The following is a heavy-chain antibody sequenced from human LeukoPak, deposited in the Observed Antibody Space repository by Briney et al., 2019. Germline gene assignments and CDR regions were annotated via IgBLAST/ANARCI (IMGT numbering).Heavy chain of an antibody. D-gene: IGHD4-17*01. CDR2: ISDTSSSI. CDR3: AKGHGDYSPAYYFDH. J-gene: IGHJ4*02. V-gene: IGHV3-48*01. CDR1: GFTFSSYS. Sequence: GGSLRLSCAASGFTFSSYSMNWVRQAPGKGLEWVSYISDTSSSIYYADSVKGRFTISRDNAKNSLSLQMNSLRAEDTAFYYCAKGHGDYSPAYYFDHWGQGTLVTVSS.